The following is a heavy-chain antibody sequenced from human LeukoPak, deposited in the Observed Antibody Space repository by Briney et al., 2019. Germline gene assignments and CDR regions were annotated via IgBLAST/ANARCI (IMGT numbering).Heavy chain of an antibody. D-gene: IGHD2-2*01. V-gene: IGHV4-59*01. CDR2: IYYSGDT. CDR3: ARGLVVPFEY. CDR1: GGSINNYY. Sequence: PSETLSLTCTVSGGSINNYYWNWIRQPPGKGLEWIGYIYYSGDTNYNPSLKSRVTISVDTSKNQFSLKLSSVTAADTAAYYCARGLVVPFEYWSQGTLVTVSS. J-gene: IGHJ4*02.